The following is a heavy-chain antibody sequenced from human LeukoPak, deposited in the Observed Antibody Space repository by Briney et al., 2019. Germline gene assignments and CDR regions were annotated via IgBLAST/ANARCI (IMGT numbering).Heavy chain of an antibody. J-gene: IGHJ4*02. V-gene: IGHV4-39*07. Sequence: PSETLSLTCAVSGGSISSNSYYWGWIRQPPGKGLEWIGSIYYSGSTYYSPSLKSRVTISVDTSTNQFSLKLTSVTAADTAVYYCASGSYSFYYFDYWGQGTLVTVSS. D-gene: IGHD1-26*01. CDR1: GGSISSNSYY. CDR2: IYYSGST. CDR3: ASGSYSFYYFDY.